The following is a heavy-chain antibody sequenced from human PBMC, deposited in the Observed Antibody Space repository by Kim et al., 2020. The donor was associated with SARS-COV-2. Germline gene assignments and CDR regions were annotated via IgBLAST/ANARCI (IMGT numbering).Heavy chain of an antibody. D-gene: IGHD3-10*01. CDR2: ISGSGGST. CDR3: AVPFYGSVIGWSMIDY. J-gene: IGHJ4*02. CDR1: GFTFSSYA. Sequence: GGSLRLSCAASGFTFSSYAMSWVRQAPGKGLEWVSAISGSGGSTYYADSVKGRFTISRDNSKNTLYLQMNSLRAEDTAVYYCAVPFYGSVIGWSMIDYWGQGTLVTVSS. V-gene: IGHV3-23*01.